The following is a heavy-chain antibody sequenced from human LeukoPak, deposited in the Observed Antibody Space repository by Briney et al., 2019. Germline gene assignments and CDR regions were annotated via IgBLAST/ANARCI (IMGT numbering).Heavy chain of an antibody. D-gene: IGHD5-18*01. CDR3: ASYSYGYQYFDY. Sequence: SETLSLTCTVSGGSISTYYWSWIRQPPGKGLEWIGYIYYSGSTSYNPSLKSRVTISVDTSKNQFSLKLSSVTAADTAVYYCASYSYGYQYFDYWGQGTLVTVSS. V-gene: IGHV4-59*01. CDR1: GGSISTYY. CDR2: IYYSGST. J-gene: IGHJ4*02.